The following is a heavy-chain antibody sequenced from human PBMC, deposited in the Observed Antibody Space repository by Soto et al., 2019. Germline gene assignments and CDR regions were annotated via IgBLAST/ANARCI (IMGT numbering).Heavy chain of an antibody. Sequence: QVQLQESGPGLVEPSQTLSLTCTVSGGSISSAGYYWSWIRQRPGKGLEWIGYIYFSGVTYYNPSLESRENLSVDTSENQFSLRLSSLTAPDPAVYYGAGEPWRIPPEAAFDVGGQGTKVSVSS. CDR2: IYFSGVT. CDR3: AGEPWRIPPEAAFDV. CDR1: GGSISSAGYY. V-gene: IGHV4-31*03. J-gene: IGHJ3*01.